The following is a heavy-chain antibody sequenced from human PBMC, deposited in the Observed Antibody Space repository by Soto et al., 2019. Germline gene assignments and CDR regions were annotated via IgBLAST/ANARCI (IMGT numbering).Heavy chain of an antibody. Sequence: PGPSVKVSCKASGGIFSSYAISWLRQAPGQGLEWMGAVIPVLGQAYYAQALQDRVTITADESTRTAYMELSSLTSEDTAVYFCARVGGVGAPPGADYWGQGTLVTVSS. CDR2: VIPVLGQA. CDR3: ARVGGVGAPPGADY. V-gene: IGHV1-69*13. CDR1: GGIFSSYA. J-gene: IGHJ4*02. D-gene: IGHD1-26*01.